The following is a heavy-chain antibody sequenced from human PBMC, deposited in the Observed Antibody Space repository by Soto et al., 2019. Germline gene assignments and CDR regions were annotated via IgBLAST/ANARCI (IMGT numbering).Heavy chain of an antibody. Sequence: GESLKISCKGSGYSFTSYWIGWVRQMPGKGLEWMGIIYPDDSDTKYSPSFQGQVTISADNSISTTYLQWSSLKASDTAVYYCAKHTSSGYDPLEYWGQGTLVTVSS. D-gene: IGHD5-12*01. CDR2: IYPDDSDT. V-gene: IGHV5-51*01. CDR1: GYSFTSYW. CDR3: AKHTSSGYDPLEY. J-gene: IGHJ4*02.